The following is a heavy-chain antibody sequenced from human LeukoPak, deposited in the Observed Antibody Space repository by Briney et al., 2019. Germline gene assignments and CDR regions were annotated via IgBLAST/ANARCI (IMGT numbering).Heavy chain of an antibody. J-gene: IGHJ4*02. V-gene: IGHV4-4*07. Sequence: SETLSLTCTVSGGSISSYYWSWIRQPAGKGLEWIGRIYTSGSTNYNPSLKSRVTMSVDTSKNQFSLKLSSVTAADTAVYYCARDKSGIAAAGTDTLFDYWGQGTLLTVSS. D-gene: IGHD6-13*01. CDR1: GGSISSYY. CDR3: ARDKSGIAAAGTDTLFDY. CDR2: IYTSGST.